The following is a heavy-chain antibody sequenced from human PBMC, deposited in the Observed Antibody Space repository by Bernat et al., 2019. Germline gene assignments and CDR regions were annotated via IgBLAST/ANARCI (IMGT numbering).Heavy chain of an antibody. J-gene: IGHJ4*02. CDR1: GFSITSGYS. CDR2: FYLSEST. CDR3: ARMKPLGRTVDYFQY. Sequence: QVQLQESGPGLVKPSETLSLSCVVSGFSITSGYSWGWVRQPPGKGLEWIASFYLSESTYYNAALKSRVTISVDKSKKLFSLEMDSVTAADMAIYYCARMKPLGRTVDYFQYWGQGTLVTVSS. V-gene: IGHV4-38-2*01. D-gene: IGHD4-11*01.